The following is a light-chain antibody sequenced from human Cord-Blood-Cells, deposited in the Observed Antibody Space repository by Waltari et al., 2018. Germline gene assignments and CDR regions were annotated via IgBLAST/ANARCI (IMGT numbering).Light chain of an antibody. CDR1: QGISSW. J-gene: IGKJ4*01. CDR3: QQGNSFPLT. Sequence: DIQMPQSPSSVSASVGDRVTITCRASQGISSWLAWYQQKPGKAPKLLIYAASRLQSGVPIRFRGSGSGAGFTLTISSLQAEDFSTYYCQQGNSFPLTFGGGTKVEIK. CDR2: AAS. V-gene: IGKV1-12*01.